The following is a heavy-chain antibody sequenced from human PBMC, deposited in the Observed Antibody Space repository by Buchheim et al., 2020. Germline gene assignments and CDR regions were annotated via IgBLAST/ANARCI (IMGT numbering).Heavy chain of an antibody. Sequence: EVQLVESGGGLVQPGRSLRLSCTASGFTFGDYAMSWVRQAPGKGLEWVGFIRSKAYGGTTEYAASVKGRFTISRDDSKSIAYLQMNSLKTEDTAVYYCTRDLRGKRDWGLLLSRAEYFQHWGQGTL. V-gene: IGHV3-49*04. J-gene: IGHJ1*01. CDR3: TRDLRGKRDWGLLLSRAEYFQH. CDR2: IRSKAYGGTT. D-gene: IGHD3-10*01. CDR1: GFTFGDYA.